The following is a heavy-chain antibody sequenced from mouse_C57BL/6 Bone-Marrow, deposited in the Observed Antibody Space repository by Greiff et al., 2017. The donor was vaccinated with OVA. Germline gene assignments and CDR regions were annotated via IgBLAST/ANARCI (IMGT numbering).Heavy chain of an antibody. J-gene: IGHJ3*01. CDR2: IDPSDSYT. V-gene: IGHV1-50*01. Sequence: QVQLQQPGAELVKPGASVTLSCKASGYTFTSYWMQWVKQRPGQGLEWIGEIDPSDSYTNYNQKFKGKATLTVDTSSSTAYMQLSSLTSEDSAVYYCANHGAFAYWGQGTLVTVSA. CDR1: GYTFTSYW. CDR3: ANHGAFAY.